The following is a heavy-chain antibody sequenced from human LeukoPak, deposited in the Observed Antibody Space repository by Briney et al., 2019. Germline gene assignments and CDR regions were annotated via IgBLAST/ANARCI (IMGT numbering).Heavy chain of an antibody. V-gene: IGHV1-69*13. CDR2: IIPIFGTA. Sequence: ASVKVSCKASGGTFSSYAISWVRQAPGQGLEWMGGIIPIFGTANYAQKFQGRVTITADESTSTAYMELSSLRAEDTAVYYCARDLGYSSSWTYNFDYWGQGTLVTVSS. CDR3: ARDLGYSSSWTYNFDY. CDR1: GGTFSSYA. D-gene: IGHD6-13*01. J-gene: IGHJ4*02.